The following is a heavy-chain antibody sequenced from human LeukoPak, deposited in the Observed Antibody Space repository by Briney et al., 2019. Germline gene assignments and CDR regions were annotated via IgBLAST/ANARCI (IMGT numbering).Heavy chain of an antibody. CDR1: GFTFSSYA. J-gene: IGHJ6*03. V-gene: IGHV3-23*01. D-gene: IGHD3-22*01. Sequence: GGSLRLSCAASGFTFSSYAMSWVRQAPGKGLEWHSAISGSGGSTYYADSVKGRFTISRDNSKNTLYLQMNSLRAEDTAVYYCASPVISPHYYYYYYMDVWGKGTTVTVSS. CDR2: ISGSGGST. CDR3: ASPVISPHYYYYYYMDV.